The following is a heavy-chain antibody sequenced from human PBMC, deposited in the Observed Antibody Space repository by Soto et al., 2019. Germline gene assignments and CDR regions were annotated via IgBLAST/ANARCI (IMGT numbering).Heavy chain of an antibody. Sequence: GASVKVSCKASGYTFTSYDINWVRQATGQGLEWMGWMNPNSGNTGYAQKFQGRVTMTRNTSISTAYMELSSLRSEDTAVYYCARSDRRSGYLQFDPWGQGTLVTVSS. D-gene: IGHD3-3*01. CDR2: MNPNSGNT. J-gene: IGHJ5*02. CDR1: GYTFTSYD. CDR3: ARSDRRSGYLQFDP. V-gene: IGHV1-8*01.